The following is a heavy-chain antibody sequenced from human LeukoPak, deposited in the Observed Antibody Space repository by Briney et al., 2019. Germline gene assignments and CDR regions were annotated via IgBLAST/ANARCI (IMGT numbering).Heavy chain of an antibody. V-gene: IGHV1-8*02. CDR1: GYTFTSYG. D-gene: IGHD5-12*01. CDR2: MNPNSGNT. J-gene: IGHJ6*03. Sequence: ASVKVSCKASGYTFTSYGISWVRQAPGQGLEWMGWMNPNSGNTGYAQKFQGRVTMTRNTSISTAYMELSSLRSEDTAVYYCARRLRPDYYYYYMDVWGKGTTVTVSS. CDR3: ARRLRPDYYYYYMDV.